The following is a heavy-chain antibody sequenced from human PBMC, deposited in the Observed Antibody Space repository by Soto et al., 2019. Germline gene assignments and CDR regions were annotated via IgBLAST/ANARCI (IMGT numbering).Heavy chain of an antibody. Sequence: PVGSLRLSCAASWFTASTNYVSWVRQAPGKGLEWVSVIYSGGNTYYADSVKGRFTISRDSSKNTVDLQMNSLRAEDTAVYFCARASGSRAFDNWSQGTLVTVSS. J-gene: IGHJ4*02. CDR3: ARASGSRAFDN. D-gene: IGHD1-26*01. CDR1: WFTASTNY. CDR2: IYSGGNT. V-gene: IGHV3-53*01.